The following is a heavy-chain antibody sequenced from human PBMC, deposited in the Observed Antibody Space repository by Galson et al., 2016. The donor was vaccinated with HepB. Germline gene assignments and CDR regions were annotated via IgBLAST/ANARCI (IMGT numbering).Heavy chain of an antibody. J-gene: IGHJ4*02. V-gene: IGHV3-11*01. CDR3: ARDKGTDTADQTADY. Sequence: SLRLSCAASGFSFNDYYMNWIRQAPGKGLEWVSYISSSGRTIYYADSVKGRFTISRDNAKNPLYLQMNSLRDEDAAVYYCARDKGTDTADQTADYWGQGTLVTVSS. CDR1: GFSFNDYY. D-gene: IGHD5-18*01. CDR2: ISSSGRTI.